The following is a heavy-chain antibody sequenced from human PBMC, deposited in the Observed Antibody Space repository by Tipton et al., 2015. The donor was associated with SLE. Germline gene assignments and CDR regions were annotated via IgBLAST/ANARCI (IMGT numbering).Heavy chain of an antibody. CDR3: ARAMDV. CDR2: IWNDGSNK. V-gene: IGHV3-33*01. J-gene: IGHJ6*04. Sequence: SLRLSCAASGFIFSSYGMHWVRQAPGKGLEWVAVIWNDGSNKHYADSVKGRFTISRDNSRSTLYLQMNSLRAEDTAVYYCARAMDVWGKGTTVTVSS. CDR1: GFIFSSYG.